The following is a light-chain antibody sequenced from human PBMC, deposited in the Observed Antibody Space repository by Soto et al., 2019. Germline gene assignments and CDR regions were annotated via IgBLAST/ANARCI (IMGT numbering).Light chain of an antibody. CDR2: KAS. CDR3: QHYNSYSEA. Sequence: DIQMTQSPSTLSVSVGDRVTITCRASQTISSWLAWYQQKPGKAPKLLISKASTLTSGVPSRFSGSGSGTEFTLTISSLQPDDFATYYCQHYNSYSEAFGQGTKVELK. J-gene: IGKJ1*01. CDR1: QTISSW. V-gene: IGKV1-5*03.